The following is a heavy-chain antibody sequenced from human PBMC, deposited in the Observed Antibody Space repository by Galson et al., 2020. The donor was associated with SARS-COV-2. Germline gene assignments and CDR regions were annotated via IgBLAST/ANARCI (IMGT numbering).Heavy chain of an antibody. CDR3: ARDQGGGSYRLGFDY. CDR2: INPNSGGT. Sequence: ASVKVSCKASGYTFTDYYMHWVRQAPGQGLEWMGWINPNSGGTNYAQKFQGRVTMTRDMSTSTAYMELSRLRSDDTAVYYCARDQGGGSYRLGFDYGGQGTLVTVSS. V-gene: IGHV1-2*02. J-gene: IGHJ4*02. D-gene: IGHD1-26*01. CDR1: GYTFTDYY.